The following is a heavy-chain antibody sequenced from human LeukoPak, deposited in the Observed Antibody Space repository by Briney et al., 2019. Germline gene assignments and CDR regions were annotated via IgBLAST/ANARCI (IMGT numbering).Heavy chain of an antibody. CDR3: ARRAGAYSHHYDY. CDR2: IYSDNT. J-gene: IGHJ4*02. Sequence: PGGSLRLSCTVSGFTVSSNSMSWVRQAPGKGLEWVSFIYSDNTHYSDSVKGRFTISRDNSKNTLYLQMNSLRAEETAVYYCARRAGAYSHHYDYWGQGTLVTVSS. CDR1: GFTVSSNS. D-gene: IGHD4/OR15-4a*01. V-gene: IGHV3-53*01.